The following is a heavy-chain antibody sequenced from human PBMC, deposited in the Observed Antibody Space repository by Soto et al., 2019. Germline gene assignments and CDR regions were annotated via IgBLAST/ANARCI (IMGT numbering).Heavy chain of an antibody. CDR1: GGSFSGYY. J-gene: IGHJ5*02. Sequence: QVQLQQWGAGLLKPSETLSLTCAVYGGSFSGYYWSWIRQPPGKGLEWIGEINHSGSTNYNPSLKIRVTISVDTSKNQFSLTLTSVTAVDTAVYYCAMDGYSYGYNHWGRGTLVTVSS. D-gene: IGHD5-18*01. CDR3: AMDGYSYGYNH. CDR2: INHSGST. V-gene: IGHV4-34*01.